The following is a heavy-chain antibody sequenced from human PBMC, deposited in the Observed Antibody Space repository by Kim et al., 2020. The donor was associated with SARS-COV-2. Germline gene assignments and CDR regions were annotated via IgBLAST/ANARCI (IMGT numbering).Heavy chain of an antibody. CDR2: ISFDASHI. CDR3: ARAIAMVGGGPMGWLDP. J-gene: IGHJ5*02. V-gene: IGHV3-30-3*01. D-gene: IGHD3-10*01. Sequence: GGSLRLSCVPSGFTLRTYAMQWVRQAPGKGLDSVAVISFDASHIDYGDSVKGRFRISRDNSKNTLYLEMNSLRVEDTAIYYCARAIAMVGGGPMGWLDPWGQGSLVSVPS. CDR1: GFTLRTYA.